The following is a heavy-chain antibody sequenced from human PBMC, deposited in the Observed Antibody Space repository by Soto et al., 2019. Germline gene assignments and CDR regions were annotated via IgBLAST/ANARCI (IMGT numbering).Heavy chain of an antibody. J-gene: IGHJ4*02. D-gene: IGHD3-3*01. Sequence: PSETLSLTCTVSGGSISSYYWSWIRQPPGKGLEWIGEINHSGSTNYNPSLKSRVAISVDTSKNQFSLKLSSVTAADTAVYYCAKTWYNYDFWSGFDYWGQGTLVTVSS. CDR2: INHSGST. CDR1: GGSISSYY. CDR3: AKTWYNYDFWSGFDY. V-gene: IGHV4-34*01.